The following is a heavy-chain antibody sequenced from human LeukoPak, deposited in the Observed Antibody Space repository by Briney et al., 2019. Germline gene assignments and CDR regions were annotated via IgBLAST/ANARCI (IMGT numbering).Heavy chain of an antibody. V-gene: IGHV3-30*02. J-gene: IGHJ6*03. CDR2: IRYDGSNK. D-gene: IGHD1-26*01. CDR3: AKEAVGDKRHYYYYMDV. CDR1: GFTFSSYG. Sequence: GGSLRLSCAASGFTFSSYGMHWARQAPGKGLEWVAFIRYDGSNKYYADSVKGRFTISRDNSKNTLYLQMNSLRAEDTAVYYCAKEAVGDKRHYYYYMDVWGKGTTVTVSS.